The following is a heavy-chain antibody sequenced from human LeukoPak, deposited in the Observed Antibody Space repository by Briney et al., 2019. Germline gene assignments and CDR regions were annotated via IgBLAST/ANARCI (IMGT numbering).Heavy chain of an antibody. CDR3: AKTHLYYYDSSGYSPFDY. J-gene: IGHJ4*02. D-gene: IGHD3-22*01. Sequence: GGSLRLSCAASGFTLDDYAMHWVRQAPGKGLEWVSLISGDGGSTYYADSVKGRFTISRDNSKNSLYLQMNSLRTEDTALYYCAKTHLYYYDSSGYSPFDYWGQGTLVTVSS. CDR2: ISGDGGST. CDR1: GFTLDDYA. V-gene: IGHV3-43*02.